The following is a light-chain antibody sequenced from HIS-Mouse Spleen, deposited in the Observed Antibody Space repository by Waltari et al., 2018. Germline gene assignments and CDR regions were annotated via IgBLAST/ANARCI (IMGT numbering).Light chain of an antibody. Sequence: SYDLTQPPSVSVSPGQTARITCSVDDLPKKYAYWYQQKSGQAHVLVIYEDSKRPSGIPERFSGSSSGTMATLTISGAQVEDEADYYCYSTDSSGNHRVFGGGTKLTVL. CDR3: YSTDSSGNHRV. V-gene: IGLV3-10*01. CDR2: EDS. J-gene: IGLJ2*01. CDR1: DLPKKY.